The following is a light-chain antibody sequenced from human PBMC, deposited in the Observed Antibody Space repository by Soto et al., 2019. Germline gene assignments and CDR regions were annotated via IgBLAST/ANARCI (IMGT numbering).Light chain of an antibody. Sequence: QSVLTQPPSASGSPGQSVTISCTGTSSDVGGYNYVSWYQQHPGKVPKLMIYEVTKRPSGVPDRFSGSKSGNTASLTVSGLQAEDEADYYCRSYAGTNVIFGGGTKVTVL. CDR2: EVT. CDR3: RSYAGTNVI. V-gene: IGLV2-8*01. J-gene: IGLJ2*01. CDR1: SSDVGGYNY.